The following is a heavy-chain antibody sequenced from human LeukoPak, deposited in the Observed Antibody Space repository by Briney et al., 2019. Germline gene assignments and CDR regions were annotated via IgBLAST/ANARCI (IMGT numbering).Heavy chain of an antibody. CDR1: GGTFSSYA. CDR2: IIPIFGTA. V-gene: IGHV1-69*06. D-gene: IGHD3-16*02. CDR3: ARQYYDYVWGSYRPVGAFDI. J-gene: IGHJ3*02. Sequence: ASVKVSCKASGGTFSSYAISWVRQAPGQGLEWMGGIIPIFGTANYAQKFQGRVTITADKSTSTAYMELSSLRSEDTAVYYCARQYYDYVWGSYRPVGAFDIWGQGTMVTVSS.